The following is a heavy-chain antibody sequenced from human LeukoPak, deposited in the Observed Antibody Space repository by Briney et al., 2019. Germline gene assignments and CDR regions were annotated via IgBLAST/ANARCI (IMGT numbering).Heavy chain of an antibody. Sequence: PSETLSLTCTVSGGSISSSSYYWGWIRQPPGKGLEWIGSIYYSGSTYYNPSLKSRVTISVDTSKNQFSLKLSSVTAADTAVYYCARDYYYGSGSYYDKYYYYYYMDVWGKGTTVTVSS. CDR1: GGSISSSSYY. V-gene: IGHV4-39*07. CDR3: ARDYYYGSGSYYDKYYYYYYMDV. CDR2: IYYSGST. D-gene: IGHD3-10*01. J-gene: IGHJ6*03.